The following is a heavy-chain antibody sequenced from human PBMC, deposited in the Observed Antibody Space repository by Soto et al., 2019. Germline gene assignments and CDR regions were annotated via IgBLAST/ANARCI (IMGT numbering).Heavy chain of an antibody. V-gene: IGHV4-59*01. CDR2: IYYSGST. CDR3: ERGVSSTSKLDFDY. Sequence: SETLSLTCTVSGGSISSYYWSWIRQPPGKGLEWIGYIYYSGSTNYNPSLKSRVTISVDTSKNQFSLKLSSVTAADTAVYYCERGVSSTSKLDFDYWGQGTLVTVSS. CDR1: GGSISSYY. J-gene: IGHJ4*02. D-gene: IGHD6-13*01.